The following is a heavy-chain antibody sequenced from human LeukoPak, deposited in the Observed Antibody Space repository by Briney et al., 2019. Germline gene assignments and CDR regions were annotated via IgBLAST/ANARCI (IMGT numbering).Heavy chain of an antibody. CDR1: GGTFSSYA. J-gene: IGHJ6*02. CDR3: ARLVVPGASYGMDV. CDR2: IIPIFGTA. V-gene: IGHV1-69*13. Sequence: GASVKVSCKASGGTFSSYAISWVRQAPGQGLEWMGGIIPIFGTANYAQKFQGRVTITADESTSTAYMELSSLRSEDTAVYYCARLVVPGASYGMDVWGQGTTVTVSS. D-gene: IGHD3-10*01.